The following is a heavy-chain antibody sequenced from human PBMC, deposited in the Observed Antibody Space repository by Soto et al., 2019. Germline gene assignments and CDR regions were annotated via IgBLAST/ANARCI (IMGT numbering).Heavy chain of an antibody. CDR3: ARVYYDSSGYYKSLDY. CDR1: GGTFSSYA. J-gene: IGHJ4*02. Sequence: GASVKVSCKASGGTFSSYAISWVRQAPGQGLEWMGGIIPIFGTANYAQKFQGRVTITADKSTSTAYMELSSLRSEDTAVYYCARVYYDSSGYYKSLDYWGQGTLVTVSS. D-gene: IGHD3-22*01. CDR2: IIPIFGTA. V-gene: IGHV1-69*06.